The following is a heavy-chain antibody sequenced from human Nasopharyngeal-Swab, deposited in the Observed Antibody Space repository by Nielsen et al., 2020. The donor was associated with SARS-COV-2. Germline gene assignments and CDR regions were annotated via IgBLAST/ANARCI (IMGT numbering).Heavy chain of an antibody. CDR1: GGSISSSSYY. J-gene: IGHJ5*02. D-gene: IGHD2-2*01. Sequence: ESLKISCTVSGGSISSSSYYWGWIRQPPGKGLEWIGSIYYSGSTYYNPSLKSRVTISVDTSKNQFSLKLSSVTAADTAVYYCARMIVVVPAARDWFDPWGQGTLVTVSS. V-gene: IGHV4-39*01. CDR3: ARMIVVVPAARDWFDP. CDR2: IYYSGST.